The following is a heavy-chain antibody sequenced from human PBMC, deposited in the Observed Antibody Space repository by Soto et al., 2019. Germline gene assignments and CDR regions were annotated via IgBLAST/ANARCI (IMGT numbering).Heavy chain of an antibody. J-gene: IGHJ4*02. Sequence: SESRSFTCTVPVRSTSSSSYYWGWIRQPPGKGLEWIGSIYYIESPYYNPSLKSRVTISVDTSKNQFSLKLSSVTAADTAVYYCARHVPPRTKVRGVIYYFDYWGQGTLVTVSS. CDR1: VRSTSSSSYY. CDR2: IYYIESP. CDR3: ARHVPPRTKVRGVIYYFDY. V-gene: IGHV4-39*01. D-gene: IGHD3-10*01.